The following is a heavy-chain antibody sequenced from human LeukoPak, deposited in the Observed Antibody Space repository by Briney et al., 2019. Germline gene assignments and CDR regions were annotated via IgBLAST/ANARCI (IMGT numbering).Heavy chain of an antibody. Sequence: SVKVPCKASGYTFTSYGIRWVRQAPAKGLEGMGWISAYKGNTKYAQKPQGRVTMTTHTSTSTAYMEPETLRPDPAAVSYCAKGPYCSSTSCYTRNPEDYCGQGTLVTVSS. J-gene: IGHJ4*02. D-gene: IGHD2-2*02. CDR3: AKGPYCSSTSCYTRNPEDY. CDR2: ISAYKGNT. CDR1: GYTFTSYG. V-gene: IGHV1-18*01.